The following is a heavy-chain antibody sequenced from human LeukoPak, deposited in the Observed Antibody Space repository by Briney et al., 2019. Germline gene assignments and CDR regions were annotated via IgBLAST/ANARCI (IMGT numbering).Heavy chain of an antibody. CDR1: GGSISSYY. CDR2: IYTSGST. D-gene: IGHD3-22*01. V-gene: IGHV4-4*07. Sequence: SETLSLTCTVSGGSISSYYWSWIRQPAGKGLEWIGRIYTSGSTNYNPSLKSRVTMSVDTSKNQFSLKLSSVTAADTALYYCAREGPYDRDNLPFDYWGQGTLVTVSS. J-gene: IGHJ4*02. CDR3: AREGPYDRDNLPFDY.